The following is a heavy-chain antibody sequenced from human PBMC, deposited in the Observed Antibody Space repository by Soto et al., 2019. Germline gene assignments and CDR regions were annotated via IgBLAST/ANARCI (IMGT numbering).Heavy chain of an antibody. D-gene: IGHD1-26*01. CDR3: ARDNSAGAGENWFDP. Sequence: QAQLVESGGGVVQPGTSLRLSCAASGFIFSDYGMHWVRQAPGKGLEWVALTWYDERIKVYADSVKGRFTISRDNSKNTLYLQMNNLGPEDTAVYFCARDNSAGAGENWFDPWGQGTLVTVFS. CDR2: TWYDERIK. J-gene: IGHJ5*02. CDR1: GFIFSDYG. V-gene: IGHV3-33*01.